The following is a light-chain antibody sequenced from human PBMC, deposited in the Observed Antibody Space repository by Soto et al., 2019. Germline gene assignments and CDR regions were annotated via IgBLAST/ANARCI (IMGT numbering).Light chain of an antibody. CDR3: LQDYNYPRT. CDR2: GAS. V-gene: IGKV3-15*01. J-gene: IGKJ1*01. CDR1: QSVGNN. Sequence: EIVMTQSPATLSVSPGERATLSCRASQSVGNNLAWYQQRPGQAPRLLIYGASTRATGIPARFSGSGSGTEFTLTISSLQSEDFATYYCLQDYNYPRTFGQGTKVEIK.